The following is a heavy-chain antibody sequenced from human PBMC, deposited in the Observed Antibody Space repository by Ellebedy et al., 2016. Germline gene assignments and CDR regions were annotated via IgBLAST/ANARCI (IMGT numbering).Heavy chain of an antibody. J-gene: IGHJ4*02. Sequence: ESLKISCAASGFTVSTNYMKWIRQPPGKGLEWIGYIYYSWDTNYNPSLKGRVTISVDTSKNQFSLKLNSVTAADTAVYYCARAEYTAMSAFDFWGQGTLVTVSS. CDR2: IYYSWDT. CDR1: GFTVSTNY. D-gene: IGHD5-18*01. V-gene: IGHV4-59*02. CDR3: ARAEYTAMSAFDF.